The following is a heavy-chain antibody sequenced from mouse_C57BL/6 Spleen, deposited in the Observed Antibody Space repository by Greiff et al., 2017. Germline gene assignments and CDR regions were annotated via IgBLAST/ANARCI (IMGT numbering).Heavy chain of an antibody. CDR1: GFTFNTYA. CDR2: IRSKSSNYAT. CDR3: VRVYDGYYGYAMDY. V-gene: IGHV10-3*01. D-gene: IGHD2-3*01. Sequence: EVMLVESGGGLVQPKGSLKLSCAASGFTFNTYAMHWVRQAPGKGLEWVARIRSKSSNYATYYADSVKDRLTISRDASQSMLELQMNNLKPEATSMYYCVRVYDGYYGYAMDYWGQGTSVTVSS. J-gene: IGHJ4*01.